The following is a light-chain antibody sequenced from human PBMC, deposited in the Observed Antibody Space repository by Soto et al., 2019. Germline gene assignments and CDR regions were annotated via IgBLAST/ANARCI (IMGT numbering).Light chain of an antibody. CDR2: DVN. Sequence: QSALTQPASGSGWPGQSITISWTGASTDVDGYDYVSWYQQHPGQAPKLMIYDVNNRPSGVSYRFSGSKSGDTASLTISGLQAEDDADYYCSSYTSNAPFYVFGTGTKVTVL. V-gene: IGLV2-14*03. J-gene: IGLJ1*01. CDR3: SSYTSNAPFYV. CDR1: STDVDGYDY.